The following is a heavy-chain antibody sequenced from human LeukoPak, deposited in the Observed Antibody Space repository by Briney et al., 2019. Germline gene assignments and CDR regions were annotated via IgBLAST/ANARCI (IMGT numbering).Heavy chain of an antibody. V-gene: IGHV1-2*02. D-gene: IGHD6-19*01. CDR3: AREVYGSGLDY. Sequence: GASVTVSCMASGYTFTGYYMHWVRPAPGQGLEWMGWINPNSGGTNYAQKFQGRVTMTRDTSISTAYMELSRLRSDDTAVYYCAREVYGSGLDYWGQGTLVTVSS. CDR1: GYTFTGYY. J-gene: IGHJ4*02. CDR2: INPNSGGT.